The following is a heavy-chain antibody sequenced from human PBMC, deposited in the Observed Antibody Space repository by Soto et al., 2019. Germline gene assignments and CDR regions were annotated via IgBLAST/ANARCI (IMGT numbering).Heavy chain of an antibody. Sequence: VQLVESGGGVVQPGRSLRLSCAASGFTFSSYGMHWVRQAPGKGLEWVAVISYDGSNKYYADSVKGRFTISRDNSKNTLYLQMNSLRAEDTAVYYCAKSSGLRKVDGMDVWGQGTTVTVSS. CDR1: GFTFSSYG. D-gene: IGHD4-17*01. J-gene: IGHJ6*02. CDR2: ISYDGSNK. CDR3: AKSSGLRKVDGMDV. V-gene: IGHV3-30*18.